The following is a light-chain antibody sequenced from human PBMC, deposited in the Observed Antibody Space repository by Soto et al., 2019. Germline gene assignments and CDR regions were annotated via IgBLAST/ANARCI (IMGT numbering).Light chain of an antibody. Sequence: AIRMTQSPSSLSASTGDRVTITCRASQGISSYLAWYQQKPGKAPKLLIYAASTLQSGVPSRFSGSGSGTDFTLTLSCLQSEDFATYYCQQYYRYPRTFGQGTKVEIK. CDR3: QQYYRYPRT. V-gene: IGKV1-8*01. CDR2: AAS. CDR1: QGISSY. J-gene: IGKJ1*01.